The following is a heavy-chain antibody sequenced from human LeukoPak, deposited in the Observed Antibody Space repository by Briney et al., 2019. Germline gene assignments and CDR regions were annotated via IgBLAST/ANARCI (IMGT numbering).Heavy chain of an antibody. V-gene: IGHV4-38-2*02. CDR1: GYSIGSGYC. J-gene: IGHJ4*02. D-gene: IGHD3-10*01. CDR2: IYHGGNT. CDR3: ARVLDYYVSGTYGFDY. Sequence: SETLSLTCTVSGYSIGSGYCWGWIRQPPGKGLVWIASIYHGGNTFYNPSLKSRVTISVQTSENQFSLKLSSVTAADTAVYYCARVLDYYVSGTYGFDYWGQGTLVTVSS.